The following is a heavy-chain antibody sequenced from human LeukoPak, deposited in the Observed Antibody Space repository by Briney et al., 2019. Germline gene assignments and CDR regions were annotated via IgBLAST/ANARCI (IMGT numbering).Heavy chain of an antibody. CDR2: IKQDGSEK. CDR3: AKPWREDGDYWSFNY. D-gene: IGHD4-17*01. J-gene: IGHJ4*02. V-gene: IGHV3-7*03. Sequence: PGGSLRLSCAASGFTFSSYWMSWVRQAPGKGLEWVANIKQDGSEKYYVDSVKGRFTFSRDNAKNTLYLQMNTLRAEDTAIYYCAKPWREDGDYWSFNYWGQGTLVTVPS. CDR1: GFTFSSYW.